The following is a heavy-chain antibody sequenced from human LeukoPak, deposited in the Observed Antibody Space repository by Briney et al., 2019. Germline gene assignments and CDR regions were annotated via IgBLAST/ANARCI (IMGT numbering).Heavy chain of an antibody. CDR1: GYTFTSYG. Sequence: GASVKVSCKASGYTFTSYGISWVRQAPGQGLEWMGWISAYNGNTNYAQKLQGRVTMTTDTSTSTAYMELRSLRSDDTAVYYCARSPRGNGSSGYYHGWGQGTLVTVSS. V-gene: IGHV1-18*01. CDR3: ARSPRGNGSSGYYHG. CDR2: ISAYNGNT. D-gene: IGHD3-22*01. J-gene: IGHJ4*02.